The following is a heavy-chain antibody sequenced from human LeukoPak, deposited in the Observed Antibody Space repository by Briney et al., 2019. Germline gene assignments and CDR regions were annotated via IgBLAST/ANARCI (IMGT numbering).Heavy chain of an antibody. D-gene: IGHD2-15*01. V-gene: IGHV4-59*08. CDR1: GGSVGGEY. CDR3: ARHDSIGYYQRGMDV. Sequence: ETLSLTRAVAGGSVGGEYRSWSPLSPGKEMEWIGYIYYTGTIIYSPSLESRVTLSVDTSKNQISLNLRSVTAADTAVYYCARHDSIGYYQRGMDVWGPGTTVIVSS. CDR2: IYYTGTI. J-gene: IGHJ6*02.